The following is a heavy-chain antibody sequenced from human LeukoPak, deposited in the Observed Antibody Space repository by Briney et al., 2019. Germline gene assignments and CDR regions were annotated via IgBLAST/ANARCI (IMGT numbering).Heavy chain of an antibody. D-gene: IGHD3-10*01. J-gene: IGHJ6*03. V-gene: IGHV4-59*01. CDR2: IYYSGST. Sequence: SETLSLTCTVSGGSISSYYWSWIRQPSGKGLEWIGYIYYSGSTNYNPSLKSRVTISVDTSKNQFSLKLSSVTAADTAVYYCARGETYYYGSGSHYNFSRYYYYYMDVWGKGTTVTISS. CDR3: ARGETYYYGSGSHYNFSRYYYYYMDV. CDR1: GGSISSYY.